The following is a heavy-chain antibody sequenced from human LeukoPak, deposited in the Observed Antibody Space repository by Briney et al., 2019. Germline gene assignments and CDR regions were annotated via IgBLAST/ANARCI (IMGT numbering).Heavy chain of an antibody. CDR3: ARLPSATYYYDSSGRETKFDY. V-gene: IGHV1-46*01. CDR2: INPSGGST. CDR1: GYTFTSYY. J-gene: IGHJ4*02. Sequence: ASVKVSCKASGYTFTSYYMHWVRQAPGQGLEWMGIINPSGGSTSYAQKFQGRVTMTRDTSTSTAYMELSSLRSEDTAVYYCARLPSATYYYDSSGRETKFDYWGQGTLVTVSS. D-gene: IGHD3-22*01.